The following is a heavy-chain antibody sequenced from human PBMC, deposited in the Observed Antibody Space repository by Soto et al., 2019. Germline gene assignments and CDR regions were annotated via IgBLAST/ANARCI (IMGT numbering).Heavy chain of an antibody. J-gene: IGHJ6*02. D-gene: IGHD4-4*01. V-gene: IGHV4-39*01. Sequence: LSLTFTVSGGSIISSSYYWGWIRQPPGKGLEWIGSIYYSGSTYYNPSLKSRVTISVDTSKNQFSLKLSSVTAADTAVYYCASLSIRPPNYYYYGMDVWGQGTTVTVS. CDR3: ASLSIRPPNYYYYGMDV. CDR2: IYYSGST. CDR1: GGSIISSSYY.